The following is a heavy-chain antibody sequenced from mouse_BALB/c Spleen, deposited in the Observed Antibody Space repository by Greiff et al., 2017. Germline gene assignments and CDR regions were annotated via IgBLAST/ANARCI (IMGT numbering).Heavy chain of an antibody. CDR2: ISSGGSYT. CDR3: ASLTGTRYFDY. CDR1: GFTFSSYG. J-gene: IGHJ2*01. D-gene: IGHD4-1*01. Sequence: EVQLVESGGDLVKPGGSLKLSCAASGFTFSSYGMSWVRQTPDKRLEWVATISSGGSYTYYPDSVKGRFTISRDNAKNTLYLQMSSLKSEDTAMYYCASLTGTRYFDYWGQGTTLTGSS. V-gene: IGHV5-6*01.